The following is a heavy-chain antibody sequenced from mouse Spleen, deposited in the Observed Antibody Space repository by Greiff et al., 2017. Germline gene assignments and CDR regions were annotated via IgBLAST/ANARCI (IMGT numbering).Heavy chain of an antibody. CDR3: ARQGDGYYGAMDY. CDR2: ISNLAYSI. V-gene: IGHV5-15*01. Sequence: EVKLMESGGGLVQPGGSLKLSCAASGFTFSDYGMAWVRQAPRKGPEWVAFISNLAYSIYYADTVTGRFTISRENAKNTLYLEMSSLRSEDTAMYYCARQGDGYYGAMDYWGQGTSVTVSS. D-gene: IGHD2-3*01. J-gene: IGHJ4*01. CDR1: GFTFSDYG.